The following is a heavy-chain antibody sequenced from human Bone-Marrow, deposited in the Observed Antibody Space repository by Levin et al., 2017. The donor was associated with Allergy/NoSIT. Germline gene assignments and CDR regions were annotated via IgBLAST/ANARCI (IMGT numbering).Heavy chain of an antibody. V-gene: IGHV4-38-2*02. CDR1: GYSISSGYY. CDR2: IYHSGSS. D-gene: IGHD5-18*01. J-gene: IGHJ4*02. Sequence: SQTLSLTCTVPGYSISSGYYWGWIRQLPGKGLEWIGYIYHSGSSYYDPSLKSRVATSVDASQNQFSLKLTSVAAADRAVYYCARLQRRYSSEIDYWGQGTLVTVSS. CDR3: ARLQRRYSSEIDY.